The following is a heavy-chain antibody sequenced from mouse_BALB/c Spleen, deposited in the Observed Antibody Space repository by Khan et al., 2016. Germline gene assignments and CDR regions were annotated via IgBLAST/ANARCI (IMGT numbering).Heavy chain of an antibody. CDR3: ASYYGSSYDYFDY. CDR2: IYPGDGDT. Sequence: QVRLQQSGAELARPGASVKLSCKASGYTFTSYWMQWVKQRPGQGLEWIGAIYPGDGDTRYTQKFKGKATLTADKSSSTAYMQLSSLASEDSAVYYGASYYGSSYDYFDYWGQGTTLTVSS. D-gene: IGHD1-1*01. J-gene: IGHJ2*01. CDR1: GYTFTSYW. V-gene: IGHV1-87*01.